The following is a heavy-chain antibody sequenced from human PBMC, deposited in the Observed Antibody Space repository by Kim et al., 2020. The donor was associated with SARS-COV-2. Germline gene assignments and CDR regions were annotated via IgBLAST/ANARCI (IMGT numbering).Heavy chain of an antibody. J-gene: IGHJ6*02. V-gene: IGHV3-30*04. CDR2: ISYDGSNK. CDR1: GFTFSSYA. Sequence: GGSLRLSCAASGFTFSSYAMHWVRQAPGKGLEWVAVISYDGSNKYYVDSVKGRFTISRDNSKNTLYLQMNSLRAEDTAVYYCARQVCADVWGQGTTVTVS. CDR3: ARQVCADV. D-gene: IGHD2-21*01.